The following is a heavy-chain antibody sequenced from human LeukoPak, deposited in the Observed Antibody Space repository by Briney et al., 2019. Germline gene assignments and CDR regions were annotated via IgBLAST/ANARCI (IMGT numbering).Heavy chain of an antibody. Sequence: SETLSLTCTVSGGSISTSSYYWGWVRQPPGKGMEWIGSMYSSGSTYYNPSLKSRVTIFADISKKQVSLKLSSVTAADTAVYYCARGRGVWFGELYDFDYWGQGTLVTVSS. V-gene: IGHV4-39*07. D-gene: IGHD3-10*01. CDR3: ARGRGVWFGELYDFDY. CDR1: GGSISTSSYY. J-gene: IGHJ4*02. CDR2: MYSSGST.